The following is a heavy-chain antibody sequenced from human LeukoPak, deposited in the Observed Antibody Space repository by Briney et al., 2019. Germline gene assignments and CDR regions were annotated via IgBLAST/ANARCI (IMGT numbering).Heavy chain of an antibody. CDR2: IRYDGSNK. V-gene: IGHV3-30*02. J-gene: IGHJ4*02. CDR1: GFTFSSYG. D-gene: IGHD6-13*01. CDR3: ARDSVSSWYYFDY. Sequence: GGSLRLSCAASGFTFSSYGMHWVRQAPGKGLEWVAFIRYDGSNKYYADSVKGRFTISRDNSKNTLYLQMNSLRAEDTAVYYCARDSVSSWYYFDYWGQGTLVTVSS.